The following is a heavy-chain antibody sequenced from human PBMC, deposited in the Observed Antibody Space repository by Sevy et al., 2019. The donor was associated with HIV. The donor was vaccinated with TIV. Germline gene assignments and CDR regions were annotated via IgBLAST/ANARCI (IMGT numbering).Heavy chain of an antibody. V-gene: IGHV3-30-3*01. CDR1: GFTFSSYA. CDR2: ISYDGSNK. Sequence: LSLTCAASGFTFSSYAMHWVRQAPGKGLEWVAVISYDGSNKYYADSVKGRFNISRDNSKNTLYLQMNSLRAEDTAVYYCAGGYSYGDSGDYGMDVWGQGTTVTVSS. CDR3: AGGYSYGDSGDYGMDV. D-gene: IGHD5-18*01. J-gene: IGHJ6*02.